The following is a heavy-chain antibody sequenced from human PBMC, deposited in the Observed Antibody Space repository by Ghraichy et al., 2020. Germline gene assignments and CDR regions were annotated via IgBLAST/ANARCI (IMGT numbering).Heavy chain of an antibody. D-gene: IGHD5-24*01. CDR2: IIPILGIA. V-gene: IGHV1-69*04. Sequence: SVKVSCKASGGTFSSYAISWVRQAPGQGLEWMGRIIPILGIANYAQKFQGRVTITADKSTSTAYMELSSLRSEDTAVYYCARSRDGYNYGSFYYYYGMDVWGQGTTVTVSS. CDR1: GGTFSSYA. J-gene: IGHJ6*01. CDR3: ARSRDGYNYGSFYYYYGMDV.